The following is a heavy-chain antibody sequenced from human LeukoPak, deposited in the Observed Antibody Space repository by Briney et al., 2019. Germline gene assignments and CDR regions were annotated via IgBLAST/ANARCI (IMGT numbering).Heavy chain of an antibody. CDR3: ARHEAGYYYGSALYDY. Sequence: PSETLSLTCTVSGGSISSSSYYWGWIRQPPGKGLEWIGSIYYSGSTYYNPSLKSRVTISVDTSKNQFSLKLSSVTAADTAVYYCARHEAGYYYGSALYDYWGQGTLVIVSS. CDR2: IYYSGST. V-gene: IGHV4-39*01. J-gene: IGHJ4*02. D-gene: IGHD3-10*01. CDR1: GGSISSSSYY.